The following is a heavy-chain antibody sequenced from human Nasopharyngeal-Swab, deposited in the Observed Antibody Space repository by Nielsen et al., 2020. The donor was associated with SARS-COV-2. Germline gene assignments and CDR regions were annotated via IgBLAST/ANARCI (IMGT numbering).Heavy chain of an antibody. CDR2: ISWYSGSL. J-gene: IGHJ2*01. CDR1: GFHFEDYA. Sequence: LKISCAASGFHFEDYAFHWVRPAPGKGLEWVSGISWYSGSLGYADSVKGRFTHSRDNAQDSLYLQMNRLRAEDTAFYYCARRDTYWFFDLWGRGTLVSVSS. CDR3: ARRDTYWFFDL. V-gene: IGHV3-9*01.